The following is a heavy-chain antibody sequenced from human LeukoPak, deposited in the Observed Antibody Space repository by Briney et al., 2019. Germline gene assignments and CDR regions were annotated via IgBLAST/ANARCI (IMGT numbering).Heavy chain of an antibody. CDR1: GGTFSSYA. Sequence: ASVKVPCKASGGTFSSYAISWVRQAPGQGLEWMGGIIPIFGTANYAQKFQGRVTITADESTSTAYMELNSLGSEDTAVYYCARGFGGRDSSGYYPLDYWGQGTLVTVSS. V-gene: IGHV1-69*13. CDR3: ARGFGGRDSSGYYPLDY. D-gene: IGHD3-22*01. CDR2: IIPIFGTA. J-gene: IGHJ4*02.